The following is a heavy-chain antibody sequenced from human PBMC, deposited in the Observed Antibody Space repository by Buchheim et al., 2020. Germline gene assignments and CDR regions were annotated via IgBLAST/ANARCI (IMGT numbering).Heavy chain of an antibody. V-gene: IGHV4-59*01. CDR3: ARADYGDSSGNFDY. D-gene: IGHD4-17*01. CDR1: GGSISSYY. J-gene: IGHJ4*02. Sequence: QLQLQESGSGLVKPSQTLSLTCAVSGGSISSYYWSWIRQPPGKGLEWIGYIYYSGSTNYNPSLKSRVTISVDTSKNQFSLKLSSVTAADTAVYYCARADYGDSSGNFDYWGQGTL. CDR2: IYYSGST.